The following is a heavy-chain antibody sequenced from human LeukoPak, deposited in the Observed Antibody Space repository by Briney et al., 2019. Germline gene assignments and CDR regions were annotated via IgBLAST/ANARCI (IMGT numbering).Heavy chain of an antibody. J-gene: IGHJ5*02. V-gene: IGHV4-4*09. CDR3: ARLGTLGYCSSTSCRNWFDP. CDR2: IYTSGST. D-gene: IGHD2-2*01. Sequence: PSETLSLTCTVSGGSISSYYWSWIRQPPGKGLEWIGYIYTSGSTNYNPSLKSRVTISVDTSKNQFSLKLSSVTAADTAVYYCARLGTLGYCSSTSCRNWFDPWGQGTLVTVSS. CDR1: GGSISSYY.